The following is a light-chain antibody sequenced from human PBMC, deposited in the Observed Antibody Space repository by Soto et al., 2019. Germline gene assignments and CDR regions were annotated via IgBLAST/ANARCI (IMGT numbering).Light chain of an antibody. CDR3: QQLNSYPPSIT. V-gene: IGKV1-9*01. J-gene: IGKJ5*01. Sequence: DIQLTQSPSFLSASVGDRVTITCRASQGISSYLAWYQQKPGKAPKLLIYAASTLQSGVPSRFSGSGSGTEFTLTISSLQPEDFATYYCQQLNSYPPSITFGQGTRWRL. CDR2: AAS. CDR1: QGISSY.